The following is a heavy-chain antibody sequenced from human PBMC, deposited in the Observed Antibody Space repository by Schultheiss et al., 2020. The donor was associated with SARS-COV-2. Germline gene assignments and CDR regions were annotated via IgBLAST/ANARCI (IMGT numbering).Heavy chain of an antibody. J-gene: IGHJ6*02. CDR3: AKVMGYNWNDGSSGMDV. CDR2: ISGSGGST. V-gene: IGHV3-23*01. D-gene: IGHD1-1*01. Sequence: GGSLRLSCAASGFTFSSYAMNWVRQAPGKGLEWVSTISGSGGSTYYADSVKGRFTISRDNSKNTLYLQMNSLRDEDTAVYYCAKVMGYNWNDGSSGMDVWGQGTTVTVSS. CDR1: GFTFSSYA.